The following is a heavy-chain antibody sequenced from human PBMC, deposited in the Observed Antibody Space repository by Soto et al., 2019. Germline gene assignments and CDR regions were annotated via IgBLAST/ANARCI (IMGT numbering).Heavy chain of an antibody. CDR2: ISSSSSTI. Sequence: GGSLRLSCAASGFTFSSYSMNWVRQAPGKGLEWVSYISSSSSTIYYADSVKGRFTISRDNAKNSLYLQMNSLRDEDTAVYYCARTNQKTMLVVDNWFDPWGQGTLVTVSS. CDR3: ARTNQKTMLVVDNWFDP. J-gene: IGHJ5*02. D-gene: IGHD3-22*01. CDR1: GFTFSSYS. V-gene: IGHV3-48*02.